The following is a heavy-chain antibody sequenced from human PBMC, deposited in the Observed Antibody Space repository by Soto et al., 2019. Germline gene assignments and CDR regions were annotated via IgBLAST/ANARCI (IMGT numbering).Heavy chain of an antibody. CDR1: GFTFSSYL. V-gene: IGHV3-74*01. CDR2: INSDGSRK. Sequence: GGSLRLSCAASGFTFSSYLMHWVRQAPGQGLEWVSSINSDGSRKHYVDSVKGRFTISRDNAENTLHLQMNSLRAEDTAVYYCANGYTYGSRFDYWGQGTLVTVSS. J-gene: IGHJ4*02. D-gene: IGHD5-18*01. CDR3: ANGYTYGSRFDY.